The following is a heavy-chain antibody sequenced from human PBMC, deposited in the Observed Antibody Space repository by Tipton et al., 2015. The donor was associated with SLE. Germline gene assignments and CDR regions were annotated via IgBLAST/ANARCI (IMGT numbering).Heavy chain of an antibody. CDR2: MNPNSGNT. D-gene: IGHD3-16*01. Sequence: QSGAEVKKPGASVKVSCKTSGYTFTSYDINWVRQATGQGLEWMGWMNPNSGNTGYAQKFQGRVTMTRNTSISTAYMELSSLRSEDTAVYYCAVGFGDVYYYYYMDVWGRGTTVTVSS. CDR3: AVGFGDVYYYYYMDV. J-gene: IGHJ6*03. CDR1: GYTFTSYD. V-gene: IGHV1-8*01.